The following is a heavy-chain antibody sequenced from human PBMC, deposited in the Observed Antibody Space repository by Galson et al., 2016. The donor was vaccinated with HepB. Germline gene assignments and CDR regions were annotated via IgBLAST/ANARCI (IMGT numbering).Heavy chain of an antibody. V-gene: IGHV4-31*03. Sequence: TLSLTCTVSGGSIRSTYHWSWVRHRPGKGLEWIGYIYSKGSTYYNPSFKSRLTISIDTSKNQFSLNLTSVTAADTAFYYCARGDYGMDVWGQGTTLTV. CDR2: IYSKGST. CDR1: GGSIRSTYH. CDR3: ARGDYGMDV. J-gene: IGHJ6*02.